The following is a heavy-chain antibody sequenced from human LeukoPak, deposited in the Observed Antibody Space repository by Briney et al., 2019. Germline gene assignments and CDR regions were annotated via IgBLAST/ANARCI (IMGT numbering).Heavy chain of an antibody. Sequence: PGGSLRLSCAASGSTFSSYGMHWVRQAPGKGLEWVAVIWYDGSNKYYADSVKGRFTISRDNSKNTLYLQMNSLRAEDTAVYSCARDPYSSGRGYYGMDVWGKGTTVTVSS. CDR2: IWYDGSNK. V-gene: IGHV3-33*01. J-gene: IGHJ6*04. CDR3: ARDPYSSGRGYYGMDV. CDR1: GSTFSSYG. D-gene: IGHD6-25*01.